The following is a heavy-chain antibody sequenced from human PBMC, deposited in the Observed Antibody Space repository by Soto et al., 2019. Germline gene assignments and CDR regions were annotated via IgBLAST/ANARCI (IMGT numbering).Heavy chain of an antibody. CDR1: GFTFSSYA. V-gene: IGHV3-23*01. D-gene: IGHD3-3*01. CDR3: AKVGLYDFWSGPSMDV. J-gene: IGHJ6*02. Sequence: GGSLSLSCAASGFTFSSYAMSWVRQAPGKGLEWVSAISGSGGSTYYADSVKGRFTISRDNSKNTLYLQMNSLRAEDTAVYYCAKVGLYDFWSGPSMDVWGQGTTVTVSS. CDR2: ISGSGGST.